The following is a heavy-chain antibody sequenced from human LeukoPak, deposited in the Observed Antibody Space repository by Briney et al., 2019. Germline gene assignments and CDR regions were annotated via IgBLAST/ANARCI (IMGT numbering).Heavy chain of an antibody. J-gene: IGHJ5*02. CDR3: ARDTQAYYYDSSGYYRYNWFDP. CDR2: IYYSGST. Sequence: PSETLSLTCTVSGGSISSYYWSWIRQPPGKGLEWIWYIYYSGSTNYSPSLKSRVTISVDTSKNQFSLKLSSVTAADTAVYYCARDTQAYYYDSSGYYRYNWFDPWGQGTLVTVSS. V-gene: IGHV4-59*01. D-gene: IGHD3-22*01. CDR1: GGSISSYY.